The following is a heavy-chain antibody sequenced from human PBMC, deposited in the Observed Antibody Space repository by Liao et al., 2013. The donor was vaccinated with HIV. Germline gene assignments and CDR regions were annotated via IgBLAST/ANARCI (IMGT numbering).Heavy chain of an antibody. CDR2: ISGSGRN. CDR1: GTSLRGYY. J-gene: IGHJ4*02. Sequence: QVHLQQWGTGMLKPLETLSLTCGVSGTSLRGYYWAWIRQAPGKRLEWIGDISGSGRNNYNPSFKSRVTISEDTPNNQFSLSLTSVTAADTAVYYCARGDPSCINDVCYWTFDYWGQGFLVTVSS. CDR3: ARGDPSCINDVCYWTFDY. V-gene: IGHV4-34*02. D-gene: IGHD2-8*01.